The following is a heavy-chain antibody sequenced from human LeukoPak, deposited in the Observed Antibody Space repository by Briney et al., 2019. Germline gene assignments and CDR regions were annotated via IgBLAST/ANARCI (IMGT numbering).Heavy chain of an antibody. D-gene: IGHD2-15*01. CDR2: INTNTGNP. CDR1: GYTFTSYA. Sequence: ASVKVSCKASGYTFTSYAMNWVRQAPGQGLEWMGWINTNTGNPTYAQGFTGRFVLSLDTSVSTAYLQISNLKAEDTAVYYCARGDLGFCSGGSCYSIYWGQGTLVTVSS. V-gene: IGHV7-4-1*02. J-gene: IGHJ4*02. CDR3: ARGDLGFCSGGSCYSIY.